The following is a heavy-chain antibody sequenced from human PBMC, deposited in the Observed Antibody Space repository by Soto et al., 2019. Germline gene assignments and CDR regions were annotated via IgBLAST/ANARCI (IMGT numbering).Heavy chain of an antibody. J-gene: IGHJ5*02. CDR1: GFTFSNYA. V-gene: IGHV3-23*01. D-gene: IGHD2-2*01. CDR2: ISGSGGSA. Sequence: LRLSCAASGFTFSNYAMTWVRQGPGKGLEWVSAISGSGGSAYYADSVKGRFTISRDNSKNTLYLQMNSLRADDSGVYYCAKDPYSGVLVPVAIGFDPWGPGTLVTVS. CDR3: AKDPYSGVLVPVAIGFDP.